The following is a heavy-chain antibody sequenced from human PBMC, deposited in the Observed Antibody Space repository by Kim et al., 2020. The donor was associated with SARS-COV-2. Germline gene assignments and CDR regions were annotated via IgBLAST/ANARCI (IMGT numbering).Heavy chain of an antibody. CDR2: K. CDR3: ARGSGWAFDY. Sequence: KKYSQKFRGRVTITRETTASTAYMELSSLRSEDTAVYYCARGSGWAFDYWGQGTLVTVAS. J-gene: IGHJ4*02. V-gene: IGHV1-3*01. D-gene: IGHD6-19*01.